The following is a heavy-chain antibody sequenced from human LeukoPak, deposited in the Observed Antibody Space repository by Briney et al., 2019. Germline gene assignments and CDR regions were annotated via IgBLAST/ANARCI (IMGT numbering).Heavy chain of an antibody. D-gene: IGHD3-10*01. CDR3: ARVRPQYGSGSYYPFDY. Sequence: SVKVSCKASGGTFSSYAISWVRQAPGQGLEWMGGVIPIFGTANYAQKFQGRVTITADESTSTAYMELSSLRSEDTAVYYCARVRPQYGSGSYYPFDYWGQGTLVTVSS. CDR1: GGTFSSYA. V-gene: IGHV1-69*13. CDR2: VIPIFGTA. J-gene: IGHJ4*02.